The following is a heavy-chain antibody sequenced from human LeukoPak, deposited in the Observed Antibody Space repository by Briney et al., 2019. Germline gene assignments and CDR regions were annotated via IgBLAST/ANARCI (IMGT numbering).Heavy chain of an antibody. CDR1: GFTFSSYA. CDR3: AKDRGDSSRYYRGPAFNY. V-gene: IGHV3-23*01. Sequence: PGGSLRLSCAASGFTFSSYAMSWVRQAPGKGLEWVSTINGRGGRTYYVDSVKGRFTISRDNSKNTLYLQMNSLRAEGTAVYYCAKDRGDSSRYYRGPAFNYWGRETWVVTVSS. D-gene: IGHD3-22*01. CDR2: INGRGGRT. J-gene: IGHJ4*02.